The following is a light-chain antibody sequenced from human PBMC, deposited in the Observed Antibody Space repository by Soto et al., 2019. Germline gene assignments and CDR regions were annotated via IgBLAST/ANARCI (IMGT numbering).Light chain of an antibody. J-gene: IGKJ4*01. V-gene: IGKV1-5*01. Sequence: DIQMTQSPSILSASVGDRVTITCRASQSIRSWLAWYQQKPGKAPKLLIYDAYSLESGVPSRFSGRRSGTEFTLTIAGLQPEDFATYYCQQYESYSPLTFSGGTKVDIK. CDR1: QSIRSW. CDR3: QQYESYSPLT. CDR2: DAY.